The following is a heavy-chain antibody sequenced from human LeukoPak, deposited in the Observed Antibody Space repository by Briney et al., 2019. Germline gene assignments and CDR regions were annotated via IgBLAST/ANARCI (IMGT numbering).Heavy chain of an antibody. J-gene: IGHJ4*02. CDR1: GFHLCDFY. Sequence: PGGSLRLLCGASGFHLCDFYMAWIRPAPGEGLGVVSYHSGSSSDVNYIDSVRGRFTISRDNAKNSLYLHMNSLTVEDTAVYYCSRDPRHNDYWGQGTLVTVSS. CDR2: HSGSSSDV. CDR3: SRDPRHNDY. V-gene: IGHV3-11*01.